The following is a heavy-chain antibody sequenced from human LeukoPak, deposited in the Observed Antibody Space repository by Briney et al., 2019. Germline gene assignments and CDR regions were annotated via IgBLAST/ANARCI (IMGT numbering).Heavy chain of an antibody. D-gene: IGHD3-10*01. CDR2: IYPRDSDT. J-gene: IGHJ4*02. V-gene: IGHV5-51*01. CDR1: GYSFTSYW. Sequence: GESLKISCKGSGYSFTSYWIGWVRQMPGKGLEWMGIIYPRDSDTRYSPSFQGQVTISADKSISTAYLQWSSLKASDTAMYYCARHVYSGSGSYYNFLDYWGQGTLVTVSS. CDR3: ARHVYSGSGSYYNFLDY.